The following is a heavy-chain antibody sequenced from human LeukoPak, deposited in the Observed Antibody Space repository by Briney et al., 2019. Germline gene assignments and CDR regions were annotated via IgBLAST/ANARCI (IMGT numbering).Heavy chain of an antibody. D-gene: IGHD6-13*01. J-gene: IGHJ4*02. CDR1: GFTFSSYG. CDR2: IKQDGSEK. CDR3: ARDIKAAGLSDY. V-gene: IGHV3-7*01. Sequence: GSLRLSCAASGFTFSSYGMHWVRQAPGKGLEWVANIKQDGSEKYYVDSVKGRFTISRDNAKNSLYLQMNSLRAEDTAVYYCARDIKAAGLSDYWGQGTLVTVSS.